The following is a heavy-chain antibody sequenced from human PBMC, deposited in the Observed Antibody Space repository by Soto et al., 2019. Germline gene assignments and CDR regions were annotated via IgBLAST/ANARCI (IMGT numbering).Heavy chain of an antibody. CDR1: GGSFSGYY. CDR2: INHSGST. Sequence: SETLSLTCAVYGGSFSGYYWSWIRQPPGKGLEWIGEINHSGSTNYNPSLKSRVTISVDTSKNQFSLKLSSVTAADTAVYYCARDRLGSGSYYAFDIWGQGTMVTVSS. J-gene: IGHJ3*02. V-gene: IGHV4-34*01. D-gene: IGHD3-10*01. CDR3: ARDRLGSGSYYAFDI.